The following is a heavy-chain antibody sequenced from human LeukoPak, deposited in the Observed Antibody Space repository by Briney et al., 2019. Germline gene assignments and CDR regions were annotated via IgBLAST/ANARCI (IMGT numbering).Heavy chain of an antibody. CDR3: ARDPVEWELLLDY. D-gene: IGHD1-26*01. CDR2: INIDGSEK. Sequence: GGSLRLSCAASGFTFSNYWMGWVRQAPGKRPEWVANINIDGSEKYYADSVKGRFSISRDNARNSVYLQMASLRVEDTAVYYCARDPVEWELLLDYWGQGTLVTVSS. J-gene: IGHJ4*02. V-gene: IGHV3-7*01. CDR1: GFTFSNYW.